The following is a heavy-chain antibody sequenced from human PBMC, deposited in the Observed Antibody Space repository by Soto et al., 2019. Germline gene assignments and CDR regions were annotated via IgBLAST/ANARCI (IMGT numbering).Heavy chain of an antibody. V-gene: IGHV4-34*01. CDR2: INDRGSI. D-gene: IGHD3-9*01. CDR1: GGSFSGYY. CDR3: ARESHDILTGPPWVWYFDL. J-gene: IGHJ2*01. Sequence: QVQLQQWGAGPLRPLETLSLTCGVSGGSFSGYYWAWISQSPGKGLECIGEINDRGSINYNPSPKSRVSISVDTSKKHYSLNLRSVTAADTAVYYCARESHDILTGPPWVWYFDLWGRGTLVTVSS.